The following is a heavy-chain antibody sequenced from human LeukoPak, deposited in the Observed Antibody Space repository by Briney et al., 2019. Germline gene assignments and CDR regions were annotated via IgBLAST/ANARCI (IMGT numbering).Heavy chain of an antibody. D-gene: IGHD3-3*01. J-gene: IGHJ4*02. V-gene: IGHV4-34*01. Sequence: SETLSLTCAVYGGSFSGYYWSWIRQPPGKGLEWIGEINHSGSTSYNPSLKSRVTISVDTSKNQFSLKLSSVTAADTAVYYCASAGGTIFGVVSDSWGQGTLVTVSS. CDR3: ASAGGTIFGVVSDS. CDR1: GGSFSGYY. CDR2: INHSGST.